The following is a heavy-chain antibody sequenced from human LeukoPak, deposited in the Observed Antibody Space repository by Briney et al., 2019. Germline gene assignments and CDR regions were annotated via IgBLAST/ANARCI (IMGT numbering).Heavy chain of an antibody. CDR3: ARGSRDAFDI. Sequence: PGGSLRLSCAASGFTFSNYGMNWVRQAPGKGLEWVSYISSSGSTIYHADSVKGRFTISRDNAKNSLYLQMNSLRVEDTAVYYCARGSRDAFDIWGQGTMVSVSS. J-gene: IGHJ3*02. V-gene: IGHV3-48*04. D-gene: IGHD2-2*01. CDR2: ISSSGSTI. CDR1: GFTFSNYG.